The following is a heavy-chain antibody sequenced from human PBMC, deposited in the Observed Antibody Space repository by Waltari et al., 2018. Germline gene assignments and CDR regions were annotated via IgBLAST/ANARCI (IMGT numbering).Heavy chain of an antibody. D-gene: IGHD3-22*01. Sequence: VQLAESGGGVVKPGGSLRLPCAASGFTFSDYAMHWVSQAPGKGLEWVANIKQDGSEKYYVDSVKGRFTISRDNAKNSLYLQMNSLRAEDTAVYYCARERQWLDAFDIWGQGTMVTVSS. CDR2: IKQDGSEK. CDR3: ARERQWLDAFDI. CDR1: GFTFSDYA. V-gene: IGHV3-7*01. J-gene: IGHJ3*02.